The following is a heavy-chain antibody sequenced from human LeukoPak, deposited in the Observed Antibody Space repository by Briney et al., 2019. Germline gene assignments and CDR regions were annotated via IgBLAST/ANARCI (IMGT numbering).Heavy chain of an antibody. CDR3: ARGERAIAAAGRLHY. CDR1: GYTFTIYY. D-gene: IGHD6-13*01. V-gene: IGHV1-2*02. Sequence: ASVTVSFTSSGYTFTIYYMHWVRQAPGQGLERKGWINPNSGGTNYAQKFQGRVTMTRDTSISTAYMELSRLRSDDTAVYYCARGERAIAAAGRLHYWGQGTLVTVSS. CDR2: INPNSGGT. J-gene: IGHJ4*02.